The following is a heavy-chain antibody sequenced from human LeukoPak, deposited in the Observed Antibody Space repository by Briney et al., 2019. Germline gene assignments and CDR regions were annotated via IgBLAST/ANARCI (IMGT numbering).Heavy chain of an antibody. CDR2: ISGSGGRT. V-gene: IGHV3-23*01. CDR1: GFTFSSYA. J-gene: IGHJ6*02. CDR3: ARDRRDYYYYGMDV. Sequence: GGSLRLSCAASGFTFSSYAMNWVRQAPGKGLEWVSAISGSGGRTYYADSVKGRFTISRANAKNSLYLQMNSLRAEDTAVYYCARDRRDYYYYGMDVWGQGTTVTVSS.